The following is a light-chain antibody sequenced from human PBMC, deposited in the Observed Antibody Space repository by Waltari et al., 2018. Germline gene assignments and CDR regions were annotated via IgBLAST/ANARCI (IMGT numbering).Light chain of an antibody. Sequence: EVVLTQSPATLSLSPGERATLSCRASENVKRSLAWYQQKPGQAPRLLLYDTSNRATGGTARFSGSGSGTEFTLTINSLEPEDFAIYYCQQRNDWPPWTFGQGTKVETK. CDR1: ENVKRS. CDR3: QQRNDWPPWT. J-gene: IGKJ1*01. V-gene: IGKV3-11*01. CDR2: DTS.